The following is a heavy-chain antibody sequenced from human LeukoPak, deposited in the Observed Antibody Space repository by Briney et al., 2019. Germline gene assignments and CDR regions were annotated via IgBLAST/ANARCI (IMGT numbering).Heavy chain of an antibody. Sequence: GGSLRLSCIASGFTFSSYTMTWVRQAPGEGLEWVSGISGDSTGTYYADSVKGRFTISRDNPKNTLFLQMNSLRAEDTAVYHCAKKTSYCAGDCFPYYFDYWGRGTLVTVSS. CDR3: AKKTSYCAGDCFPYYFDY. V-gene: IGHV3-23*01. CDR2: ISGDSTGT. J-gene: IGHJ4*02. D-gene: IGHD2-21*02. CDR1: GFTFSSYT.